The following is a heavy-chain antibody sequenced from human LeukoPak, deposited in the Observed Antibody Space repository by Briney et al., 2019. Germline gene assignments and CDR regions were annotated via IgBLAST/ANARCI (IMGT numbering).Heavy chain of an antibody. Sequence: GGSLRLSCAATGFTFSSYGMYWVRQAPGKGLEWVAVISYDGSNKYYADSVKGRFTISRDNSKNTLYLQMNSLRAEDTAVYYCAKDWGIAAAASTPNWFDPWGQGTLVTVSS. D-gene: IGHD6-13*01. V-gene: IGHV3-30*18. CDR3: AKDWGIAAAASTPNWFDP. CDR2: ISYDGSNK. J-gene: IGHJ5*02. CDR1: GFTFSSYG.